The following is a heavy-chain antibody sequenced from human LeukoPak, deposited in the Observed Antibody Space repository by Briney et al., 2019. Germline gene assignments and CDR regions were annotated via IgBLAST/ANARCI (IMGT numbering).Heavy chain of an antibody. Sequence: GASVKVSCKASGYTFTSYGISWVRQAPGQGLEWMGWISAYNGNTNYAQKLQGRVTMTTDISTSTAYMELRSLRSDDTAVYYCARDIVVVPAASRWFDPWGQGTLVTVSS. CDR3: ARDIVVVPAASRWFDP. CDR1: GYTFTSYG. V-gene: IGHV1-18*01. J-gene: IGHJ5*02. D-gene: IGHD2-2*01. CDR2: ISAYNGNT.